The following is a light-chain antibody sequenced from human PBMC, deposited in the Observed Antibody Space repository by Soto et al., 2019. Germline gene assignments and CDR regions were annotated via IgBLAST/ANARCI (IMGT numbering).Light chain of an antibody. CDR3: CSYAGRYSWV. CDR1: SSDVGAYDF. V-gene: IGLV2-11*01. Sequence: QSVLTQPRSVSGSPGQSVTISCTGTSSDVGAYDFVSWYQHHPGKAPKLLICDVSDRPSGVPDRFAGSKSGNTASLTISGLKAEYEAEYYCCSYAGRYSWVFGGGTKLTGL. CDR2: DVS. J-gene: IGLJ3*02.